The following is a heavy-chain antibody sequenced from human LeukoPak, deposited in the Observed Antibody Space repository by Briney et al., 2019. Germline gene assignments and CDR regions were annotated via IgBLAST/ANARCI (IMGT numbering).Heavy chain of an antibody. Sequence: GESLKISCRASGYSFTGYWISWVRQMPGKGLEWMGIIYPGDSGTRYSPSFQGQVTISADRSISTAYLQWSSLKASDSAMYYCARRRGWAYDTSGWAFDIWGQGTMVTVS. V-gene: IGHV5-51*01. CDR3: ARRRGWAYDTSGWAFDI. CDR2: IYPGDSGT. CDR1: GYSFTGYW. D-gene: IGHD3-22*01. J-gene: IGHJ3*02.